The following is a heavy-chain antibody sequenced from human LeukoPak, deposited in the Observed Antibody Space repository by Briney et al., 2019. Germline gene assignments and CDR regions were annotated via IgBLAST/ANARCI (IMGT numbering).Heavy chain of an antibody. Sequence: SETLSLTCAVYGGSFSGYYWSWIRQPPGKGLEWIGEINHSGSTNYNPSLKSRVTISVGTSKNQFSLKLSSVTAADTAVYYCARSGYSSSWYRVDYWGQGTLVTVSS. V-gene: IGHV4-34*01. CDR1: GGSFSGYY. CDR3: ARSGYSSSWYRVDY. D-gene: IGHD6-13*01. J-gene: IGHJ4*02. CDR2: INHSGST.